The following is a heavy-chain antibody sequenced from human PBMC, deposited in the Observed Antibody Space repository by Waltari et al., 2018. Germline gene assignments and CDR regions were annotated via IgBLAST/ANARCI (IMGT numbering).Heavy chain of an antibody. D-gene: IGHD3-10*01. CDR1: GFTLSTYA. V-gene: IGHV3-30*01. Sequence: QVQLVESGGGVVQPGRSLRLSCAASGFTLSTYAMHWVSQAPGKGLEWVAIISYDGSNKYADSVKGRFTISRDNSKNTLYLQMNSLRAEDTAVYYCARDGSGTYYYGMDVWGQGTTVTVSS. J-gene: IGHJ6*02. CDR2: ISYDGSNK. CDR3: ARDGSGTYYYGMDV.